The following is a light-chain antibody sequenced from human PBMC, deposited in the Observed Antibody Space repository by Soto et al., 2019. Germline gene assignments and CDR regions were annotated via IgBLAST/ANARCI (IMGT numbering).Light chain of an antibody. Sequence: EIVLTQSPGTLSLSPGEGATLSCRASQSVSSSYLAWYQQKPGQAPRLPIYGASSRATGIPDRFSGSGSGTDFTLTISRLEPEDFAVYYCQQYGTSSWTFGQGTKVDIK. CDR3: QQYGTSSWT. J-gene: IGKJ1*01. CDR2: GAS. V-gene: IGKV3-20*01. CDR1: QSVSSSY.